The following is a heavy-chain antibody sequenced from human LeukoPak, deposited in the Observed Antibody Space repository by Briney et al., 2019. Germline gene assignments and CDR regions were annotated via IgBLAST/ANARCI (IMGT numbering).Heavy chain of an antibody. CDR3: ASGYSYGYDY. CDR1: GGSISSSSYY. V-gene: IGHV4-39*01. J-gene: IGHJ4*02. D-gene: IGHD5-18*01. Sequence: PSENLSLTCTVSGGSISSSSYYWGWIRQPPGKGLEWIGSIYYSGSTYYNLSLKSRVTISVDTSKNQFSLKLSSVTAADTAVYYCASGYSYGYDYWGQGTLVTVSS. CDR2: IYYSGST.